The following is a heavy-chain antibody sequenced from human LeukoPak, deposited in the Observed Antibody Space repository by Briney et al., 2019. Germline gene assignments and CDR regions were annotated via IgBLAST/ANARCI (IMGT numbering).Heavy chain of an antibody. J-gene: IGHJ4*02. CDR1: GGSLSSYY. CDR3: ARGGDIVVVPAAHPYFDY. Sequence: SETLSLTCTVSGGSLSSYYWGWIRQPPGKGLEWIGYIYYSGSTNYNPSLKSRVTISVDTSKNQLSLKLSSVTAADTAVYYCARGGDIVVVPAAHPYFDYWGQGTLVTVSS. CDR2: IYYSGST. V-gene: IGHV4-59*01. D-gene: IGHD2-2*01.